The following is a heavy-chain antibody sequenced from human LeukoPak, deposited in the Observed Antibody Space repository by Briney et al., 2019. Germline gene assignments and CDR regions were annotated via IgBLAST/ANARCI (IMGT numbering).Heavy chain of an antibody. J-gene: IGHJ4*02. CDR2: INHSGST. CDR3: ATDGSGSYPR. D-gene: IGHD3-10*01. Sequence: PSETLSLTCAVYGGSFSGYYWSWIRQPPGKGLEWIGEINHSGSTNYNPSLKSRVTISVDTSKNQFSLKLSSVTAADTAVYYCATDGSGSYPRWGQGTLVTVSS. V-gene: IGHV4-34*01. CDR1: GGSFSGYY.